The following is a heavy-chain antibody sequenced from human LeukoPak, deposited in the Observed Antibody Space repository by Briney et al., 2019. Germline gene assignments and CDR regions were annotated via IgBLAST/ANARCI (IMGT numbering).Heavy chain of an antibody. CDR1: GGSISRYY. V-gene: IGHV4-4*07. Sequence: PETLSLTCTVSGGSISRYYWSGIPQPAGEGLEWIGRIYTSGSTTYNPSLKSRVTMSVDTSKNQFSLKLSSVTAADTVVYYCARERGWELRIFDYWGQGTLVTVSS. J-gene: IGHJ4*02. CDR3: ARERGWELRIFDY. D-gene: IGHD1-26*01. CDR2: IYTSGST.